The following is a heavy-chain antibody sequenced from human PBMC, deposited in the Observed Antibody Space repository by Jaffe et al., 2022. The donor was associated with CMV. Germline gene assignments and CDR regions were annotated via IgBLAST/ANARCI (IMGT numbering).Heavy chain of an antibody. CDR1: GYSFTNYA. J-gene: IGHJ6*03. Sequence: QVQLVQSGAEVKKPGASVKVSCKASGYSFTNYAIHWVRQAPGQRLEWMGWINAGNGNTKYSQRLQGRLTITRDTSASTAYMEVSSLRSEDTAVYYCARDRVSPAAGQPNYYYYMDVWGKGTTVTVSS. D-gene: IGHD6-13*01. CDR2: INAGNGNT. V-gene: IGHV1-3*01. CDR3: ARDRVSPAAGQPNYYYYMDV.